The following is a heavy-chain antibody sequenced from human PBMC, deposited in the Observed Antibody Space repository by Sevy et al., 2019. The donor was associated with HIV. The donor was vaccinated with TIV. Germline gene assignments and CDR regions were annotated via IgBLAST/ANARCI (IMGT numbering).Heavy chain of an antibody. CDR3: ARDRHPNWFDP. CDR2: INYSGST. CDR1: GGSVSSGSYY. J-gene: IGHJ5*02. Sequence: SETLSLTCTVSGGSVSSGSYYWSWIRQPPGKGLEWIGYINYSGSTNYNPSLKSLVTISVDTSKNQFSLKLSSVTAADTAVYYCARDRHPNWFDPWGQRTLVTVSS. V-gene: IGHV4-61*01.